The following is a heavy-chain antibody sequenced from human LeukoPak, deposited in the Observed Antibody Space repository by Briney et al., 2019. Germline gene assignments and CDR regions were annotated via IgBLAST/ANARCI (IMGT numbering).Heavy chain of an antibody. D-gene: IGHD3-22*01. CDR2: IIPIFGTA. V-gene: IGHV1-69*13. CDR1: GGTFSSYA. CDR3: ARDYYDSSGYPNFDY. J-gene: IGHJ4*02. Sequence: GASVKVSCKASGGTFSSYAISWVRQAPGQGLEWMGGIIPIFGTANYAQKFQGRVTITADESTSTAYMELSSLRSEDTAVYYCARDYYDSSGYPNFDYWGQGTLVTVSS.